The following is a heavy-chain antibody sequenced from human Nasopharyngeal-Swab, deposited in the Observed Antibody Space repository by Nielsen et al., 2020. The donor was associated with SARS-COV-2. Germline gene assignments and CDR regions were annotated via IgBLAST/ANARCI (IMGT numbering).Heavy chain of an antibody. J-gene: IGHJ4*02. Sequence: GESLKISCAASGFTFDDYGMSWVRQAPGKGLEWVSGINWNGGSTGYADSVKGRFTISRDNAKNSLYLQMNSLKAEDTALYHCARDQGEWELLFDYWGQGTLVTVSS. CDR1: GFTFDDYG. V-gene: IGHV3-20*01. D-gene: IGHD1-26*01. CDR2: INWNGGST. CDR3: ARDQGEWELLFDY.